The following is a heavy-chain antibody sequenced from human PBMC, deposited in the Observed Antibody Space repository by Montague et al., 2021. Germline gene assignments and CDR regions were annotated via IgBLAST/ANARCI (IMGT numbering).Heavy chain of an antibody. D-gene: IGHD3-22*01. Sequence: PAVVKPTQTLTQTCTFSGFSLSTSGVGVGWIRQPPGKALEWLALIYWNDDKRYSPSLKSRLTITKDTSKNQVVLTMTNMDPVDTATYYCVHSLNYCDSSDYFLPGYYYYYMDVWGKGTTATVSS. J-gene: IGHJ6*03. CDR2: IYWNDDK. CDR1: GFSLSTSGVG. CDR3: VHSLNYCDSSDYFLPGYYYYYMDV. V-gene: IGHV2-5*01.